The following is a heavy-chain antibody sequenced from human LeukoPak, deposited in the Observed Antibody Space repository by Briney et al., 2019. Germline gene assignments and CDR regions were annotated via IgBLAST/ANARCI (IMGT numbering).Heavy chain of an antibody. V-gene: IGHV3-30-3*01. CDR2: ISYDGSNK. CDR3: AREDIVIVPAPRPYYYYGMDV. J-gene: IGHJ6*02. CDR1: GFTFSSYA. D-gene: IGHD2-2*01. Sequence: PGRSLRLSCAASGFTFSSYAMHWVRQAPGKGLEWVAVISYDGSNKYYADSVKGRFTISRDNSKNTLYLQMNSLRAEDTAVYYCAREDIVIVPAPRPYYYYGMDVWDQGTTVTVSS.